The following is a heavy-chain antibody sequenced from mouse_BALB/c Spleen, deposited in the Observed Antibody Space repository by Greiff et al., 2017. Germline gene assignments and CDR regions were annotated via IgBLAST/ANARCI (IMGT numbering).Heavy chain of an antibody. D-gene: IGHD1-1*01. CDR3: ARWYYGSSFFDY. V-gene: IGHV5-17*02. CDR1: GFTFSSFG. CDR2: ISSGSSTI. J-gene: IGHJ2*01. Sequence: EVQLVESGGGLVQPGGSRKLSCAASGFTFSSFGMHWVRQAPEKGLEWVAYISSGSSTIYYADTVKGRFTISRDNPKNTLFLQMTSLRSEDTAMYYCARWYYGSSFFDYWGQGTTLTVSS.